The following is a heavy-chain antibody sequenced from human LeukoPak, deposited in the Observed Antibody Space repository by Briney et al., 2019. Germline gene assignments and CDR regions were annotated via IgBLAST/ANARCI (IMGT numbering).Heavy chain of an antibody. D-gene: IGHD6-13*01. J-gene: IGHJ5*02. Sequence: SETLSLTRGVYGGSFSDYFWTWIRQPPGKGLEWIGEIERGGSTVYSPTLKSRVTMSLDTSKIQFSLRLTSVTAADTAVYFCARGGLAGSSWSWFDPWGQGTLVTVSS. CDR3: ARGGLAGSSWSWFDP. CDR1: GGSFSDYF. CDR2: IERGGST. V-gene: IGHV4-34*01.